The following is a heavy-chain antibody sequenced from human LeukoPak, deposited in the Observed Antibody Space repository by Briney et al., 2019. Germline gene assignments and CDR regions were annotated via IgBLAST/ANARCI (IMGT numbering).Heavy chain of an antibody. V-gene: IGHV1-69*13. D-gene: IGHD4-23*01. CDR1: GGTFSSYA. J-gene: IGHJ4*02. Sequence: SVKVSCKASGGTFSSYAISWVRQAPGQGLEWMGGIIPIFGAANYAQKFQGRVTITADESTSTAYMELSSLRSEDTAVYYCRILYGGSYYFDYWGQGTLVTVSS. CDR3: RILYGGSYYFDY. CDR2: IIPIFGAA.